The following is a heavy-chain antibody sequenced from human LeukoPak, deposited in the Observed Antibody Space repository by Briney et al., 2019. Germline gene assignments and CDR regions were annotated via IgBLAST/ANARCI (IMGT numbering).Heavy chain of an antibody. J-gene: IGHJ4*02. CDR3: VRERASYDSSGLTLFDY. CDR2: ISAYNGNT. CDR1: GYAFTSYG. D-gene: IGHD3-22*01. V-gene: IGHV1-18*01. Sequence: ASVKVSCKASGYAFTSYGISWVRQAPGQGLEWMGWISAYNGNTNYAQKLQGRVTMTTDTSTSTAYMELRSLRYDDTAVYNCVRERASYDSSGLTLFDYWGQGTLVTVSS.